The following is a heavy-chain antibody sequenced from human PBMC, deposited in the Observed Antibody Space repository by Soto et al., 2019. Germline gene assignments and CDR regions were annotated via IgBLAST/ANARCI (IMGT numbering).Heavy chain of an antibody. J-gene: IGHJ5*02. Sequence: PSETLSLTCTVSGGSISSYYWSWIRQPPGKGLEWIGYIYYSGSTNYNPSLKSRVTISVDTSKNQFSLKLSSVTAADTAVYYCARHYYYGSGSYYNNWFDPWGQGTLVTVSS. CDR2: IYYSGST. V-gene: IGHV4-59*08. CDR1: GGSISSYY. CDR3: ARHYYYGSGSYYNNWFDP. D-gene: IGHD3-10*01.